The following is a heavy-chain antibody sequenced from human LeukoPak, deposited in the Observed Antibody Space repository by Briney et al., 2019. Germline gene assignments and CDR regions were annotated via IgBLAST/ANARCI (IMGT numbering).Heavy chain of an antibody. CDR1: GASISSSTDY. J-gene: IGHJ5*02. D-gene: IGHD1-14*01. CDR2: IYYSGST. CDR3: AGLIRPGWFDP. V-gene: IGHV4-39*01. Sequence: NPSETLSLTCTVFGASISSSTDYWCWIRQPPGKGLEWIANIYYSGSTYYNPSLKSRVTISVDTPKNQFSLKLSSVTAADTAVYYCAGLIRPGWFDPWGQGTLVTVSS.